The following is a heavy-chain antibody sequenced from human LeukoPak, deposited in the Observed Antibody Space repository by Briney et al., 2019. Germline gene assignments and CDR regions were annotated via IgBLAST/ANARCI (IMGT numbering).Heavy chain of an antibody. Sequence: SETLSLTCTVSGGSISSYYWSWIRQPPGKGLEWIGYIYYSGSPNYNPSLKSRVTISVDTSKNQFSLKLSSVTAADTAVYYCATSDPNSYYYDSSGPIDYWGQGTLVTVSS. J-gene: IGHJ4*02. D-gene: IGHD3-22*01. CDR2: IYYSGSP. V-gene: IGHV4-59*08. CDR3: ATSDPNSYYYDSSGPIDY. CDR1: GGSISSYY.